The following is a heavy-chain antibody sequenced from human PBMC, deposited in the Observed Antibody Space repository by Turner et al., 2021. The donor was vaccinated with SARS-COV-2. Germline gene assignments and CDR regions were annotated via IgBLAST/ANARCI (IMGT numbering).Heavy chain of an antibody. V-gene: IGHV3-33*01. CDR1: GFTFSSYG. D-gene: IGHD1-1*01. J-gene: IGHJ4*02. CDR3: AREDIVGGTTGGLDY. CDR2: IWYDGSNK. Sequence: QVQLVESGGGVVQPGRSLRLPCSASGFTFSSYGMHWVRQAPGKGLEWVAVIWYDGSNKCYADSVKGRFTISRDNSKNTLFLQMNSLRAEDTAVYYCAREDIVGGTTGGLDYWGQGTLVTVSS.